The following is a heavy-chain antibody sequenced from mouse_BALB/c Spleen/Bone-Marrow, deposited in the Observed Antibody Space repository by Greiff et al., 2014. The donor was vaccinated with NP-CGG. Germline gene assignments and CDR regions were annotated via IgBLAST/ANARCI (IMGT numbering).Heavy chain of an antibody. Sequence: VQLQQSGPGLVQPSQSLSITCTVSGFSLTTYGVHWVRQSPGKGLEWLGVIWTGGSTVYNAAFISRLNISKDNSKSQVFFEMNSLQTNDTAIYHCARNHRGYYFDYWGQGTTLTVSS. J-gene: IGHJ2*01. CDR3: ARNHRGYYFDY. D-gene: IGHD3-1*01. CDR1: GFSLTTYG. V-gene: IGHV2-2*02. CDR2: IWTGGST.